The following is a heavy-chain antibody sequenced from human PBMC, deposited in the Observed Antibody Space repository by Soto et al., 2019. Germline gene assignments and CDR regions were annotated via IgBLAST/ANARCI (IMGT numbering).Heavy chain of an antibody. J-gene: IGHJ4*02. Sequence: GGLRRPSFSASGITLSNYDMPWVRQAPGKVLEYVSAISSNGGSTYYTDSVKGRITISRDNPNNTLYLQTSTLRADDTAVYYCVRRINNWGQGTLDTVSS. CDR2: ISSNGGST. CDR1: GITLSNYD. V-gene: IGHV3-64D*06. CDR3: VRRINN.